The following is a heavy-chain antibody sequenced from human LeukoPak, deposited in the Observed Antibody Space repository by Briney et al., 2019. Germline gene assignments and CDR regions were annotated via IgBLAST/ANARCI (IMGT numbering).Heavy chain of an antibody. CDR1: GFTFSYYA. J-gene: IGHJ3*02. CDR2: ISSNGAST. CDR3: VKARGNSGYDLRAFDI. D-gene: IGHD5-12*01. V-gene: IGHV3-64D*06. Sequence: GGSLRLSCSASGFTFSYYAMHWVRQAPGRGLKHVSAISSNGASTYYADSVKGRLTISRDNSKNTLYLQMSNLRAEDTAVYYCVKARGNSGYDLRAFDIWGQGTMVTVSS.